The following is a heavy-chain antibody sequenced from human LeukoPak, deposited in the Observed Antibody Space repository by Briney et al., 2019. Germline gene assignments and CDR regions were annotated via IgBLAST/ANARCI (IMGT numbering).Heavy chain of an antibody. CDR2: ISSSGSTI. CDR3: ARDRRDRGYYYYYMDD. J-gene: IGHJ6*03. Sequence: GGSLRLSCAASGFTFSDYYMSWIRQAPGKGLEWVSYISSSGSTIYYADSVKGRFTISRDNAKSSLYLQMNSLRAEDTAVYYCARDRRDRGYYYYYMDDWGKGTTVTVSS. V-gene: IGHV3-11*04. CDR1: GFTFSDYY.